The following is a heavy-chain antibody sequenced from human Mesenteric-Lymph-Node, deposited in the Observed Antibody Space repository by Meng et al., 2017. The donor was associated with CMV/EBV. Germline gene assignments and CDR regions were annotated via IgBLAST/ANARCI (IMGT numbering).Heavy chain of an antibody. Sequence: GGSLRLSCAASGRNFDRYWMHWVRQVPGKGLVWVSRIISDESSTIYADSVKGRFTISRDNAKNTLYLQMNSLRAEDTAVYYCARARKGGMDVWGQGTTVTVSS. CDR2: IISDESST. J-gene: IGHJ6*02. V-gene: IGHV3-74*01. CDR1: GRNFDRYW. CDR3: ARARKGGMDV.